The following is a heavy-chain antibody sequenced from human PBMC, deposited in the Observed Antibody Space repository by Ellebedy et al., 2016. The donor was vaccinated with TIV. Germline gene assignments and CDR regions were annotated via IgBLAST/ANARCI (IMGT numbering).Heavy chain of an antibody. J-gene: IGHJ6*02. V-gene: IGHV3-23*01. CDR2: ISGTAGST. D-gene: IGHD4-17*01. CDR3: AKEVYGDHPGYYNYGMDV. CDR1: GFTFSSYA. Sequence: GESLKISCAASGFTFSSYALSWVRQVPGKGLAWVSSISGTAGSTYYADSVKGRFTVSRDNSKNTLFLQMNSLRAEDTAVYYCAKEVYGDHPGYYNYGMDVWGQGTTVTVS.